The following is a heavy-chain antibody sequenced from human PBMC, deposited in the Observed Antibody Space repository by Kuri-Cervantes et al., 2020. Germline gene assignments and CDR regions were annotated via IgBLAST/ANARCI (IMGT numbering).Heavy chain of an antibody. Sequence: SETLSLTCTVSGGSISSGSYSWSWIRQPPGKGLEWIGCIYHSGSTYYNPSLKSRVTISVDRSKNQFSLKLSSVTAADTAVYYCARAAYPYYYDSSGSIGYWGQGTLVTVSS. D-gene: IGHD3-22*01. CDR1: GGSISSGSYS. CDR2: IYHSGST. CDR3: ARAAYPYYYDSSGSIGY. J-gene: IGHJ4*02. V-gene: IGHV4-30-2*01.